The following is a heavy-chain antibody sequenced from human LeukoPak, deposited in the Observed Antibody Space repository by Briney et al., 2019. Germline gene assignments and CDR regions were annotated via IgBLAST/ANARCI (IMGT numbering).Heavy chain of an antibody. J-gene: IGHJ3*02. Sequence: GGSLRLSCAASGFTFSSYEMNWVRQAPGKGLEWVSYISSSGSTIYYADSVKGRFTISRDNSKNTLYLQMNSLRAEDTAVYYCARDLGVGRICTNGVCSLFYGEKGAFDIWGQGTMVTVSS. CDR3: ARDLGVGRICTNGVCSLFYGEKGAFDI. D-gene: IGHD2-8*01. V-gene: IGHV3-48*03. CDR2: ISSSGSTI. CDR1: GFTFSSYE.